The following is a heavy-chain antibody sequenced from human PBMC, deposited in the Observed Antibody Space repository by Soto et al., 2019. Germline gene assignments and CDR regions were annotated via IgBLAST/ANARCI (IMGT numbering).Heavy chain of an antibody. CDR1: GYTFTGYY. Sequence: ASVKVSCKASGYTFTGYYIHWVRQAPGQGLEWMGWIIPDSGATNYTQKFQGRVTMTSETSTNTAFLELSRLRSGDTAFYFCARGDRISIVGVVKSLDLWGQGSLVTVSS. CDR2: IIPDSGAT. V-gene: IGHV1-2*02. CDR3: ARGDRISIVGVVKSLDL. J-gene: IGHJ5*02. D-gene: IGHD3-3*01.